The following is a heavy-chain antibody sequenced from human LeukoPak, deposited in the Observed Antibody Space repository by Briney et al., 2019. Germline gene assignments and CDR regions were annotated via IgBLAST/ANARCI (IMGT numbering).Heavy chain of an antibody. J-gene: IGHJ4*02. D-gene: IGHD3/OR15-3a*01. V-gene: IGHV1-2*02. CDR3: ARDLRGLGDYFDS. Sequence: ASVKVSCKASGYPFTGYYLHWVRQVPGQGFEWMGWINPDSGCTTFPQKFQGRVTMTRDTSISTAYMELTSVKSDDTAVYYCARDLRGLGDYFDSWGQGTLVTVSS. CDR1: GYPFTGYY. CDR2: INPDSGCT.